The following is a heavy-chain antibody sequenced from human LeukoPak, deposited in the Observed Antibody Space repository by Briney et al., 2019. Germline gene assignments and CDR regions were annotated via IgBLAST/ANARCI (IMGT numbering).Heavy chain of an antibody. Sequence: EASVKVSFKASGYTFTGYYMHRVRQAPGQGLEWMGWINPNSGGTNYAQKFQGRVTMTRDTSISTAYMELSRLRSDDTAVYYCAREDGDYRPFDYWGQGTLVTVSS. J-gene: IGHJ4*02. D-gene: IGHD4-17*01. V-gene: IGHV1-2*02. CDR1: GYTFTGYY. CDR2: INPNSGGT. CDR3: AREDGDYRPFDY.